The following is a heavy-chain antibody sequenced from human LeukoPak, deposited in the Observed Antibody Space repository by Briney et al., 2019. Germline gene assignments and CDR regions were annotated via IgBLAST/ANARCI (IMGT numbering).Heavy chain of an antibody. J-gene: IGHJ4*02. CDR1: GFTLSRDT. CDR3: VKDLSGTYSFDD. V-gene: IGHV3-64D*06. CDR2: ITDNGGRT. Sequence: GGSLGLSCSASGFTLSRDTVHWVRQAPGRGLEYVSSITDNGGRTWYADSVKGRFTISRDNSKNTVYLQMSSLRAEDTAVYYCVKDLSGTYSFDDWGQGTLVSVSS. D-gene: IGHD3-10*01.